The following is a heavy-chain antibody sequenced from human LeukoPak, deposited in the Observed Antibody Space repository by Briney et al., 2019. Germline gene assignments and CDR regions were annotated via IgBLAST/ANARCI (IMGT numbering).Heavy chain of an antibody. D-gene: IGHD4/OR15-4a*01. CDR3: ARGGAADY. V-gene: IGHV4-34*01. J-gene: IGHJ4*02. Sequence: TGGSLRLSCAASGFTFSDYYMSWIRQSPGKGLEWIGDINRSGSTDYNPALRSRVFISMDTSKNQFSLQLSSVTAADTAVYYCARGGAADYWGQGTLVTVSS. CDR2: INRSGST. CDR1: GFTFSDYY.